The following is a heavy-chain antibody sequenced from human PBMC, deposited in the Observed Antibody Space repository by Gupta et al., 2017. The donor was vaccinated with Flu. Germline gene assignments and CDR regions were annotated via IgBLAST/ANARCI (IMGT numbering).Heavy chain of an antibody. CDR2: IYPDDSDT. CDR3: ARQGEGMGAAGPDH. CDR1: GYTFTTYW. D-gene: IGHD6-13*01. Sequence: EVQLVQSGAEVKKPGESLKISCQTSGYTFTTYWIAWLRQMPGKGLELMGVIYPDDSDTRYSPSFQGQVTISADRSTTTAYLQWSSLNSSDTAIYFCARQGEGMGAAGPDHWGQGTLVIVS. J-gene: IGHJ4*02. V-gene: IGHV5-51*01.